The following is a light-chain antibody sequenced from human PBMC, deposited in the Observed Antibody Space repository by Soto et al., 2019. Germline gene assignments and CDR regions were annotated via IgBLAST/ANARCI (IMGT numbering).Light chain of an antibody. CDR3: QQSNTYDVT. V-gene: IGKV1-5*03. J-gene: IGKJ2*01. CDR1: QSISSW. Sequence: DIQMTQSPSTLSASVGDRITITCRASQSISSWLAWYQQKPGKAPKLLIYKASSLESGVPSRFSGSGSGTEFTLTISSLQPDDFATYYCQQSNTYDVTFGQGTKLEI. CDR2: KAS.